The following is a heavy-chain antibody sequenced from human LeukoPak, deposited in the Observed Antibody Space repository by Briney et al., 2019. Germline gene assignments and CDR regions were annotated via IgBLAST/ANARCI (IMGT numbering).Heavy chain of an antibody. J-gene: IGHJ4*02. D-gene: IGHD3-22*01. Sequence: PSETLSLTCTVSGDSINSYYWSWIRQPAGKGLEWIGRIHMSGSTNYNPSLRSRVAISMDNSKNQFSLKLKSVTAADTAVYYCARDDSSRDDSGGYHYWGQGTLVTISS. V-gene: IGHV4-4*07. CDR3: ARDDSSRDDSGGYHY. CDR2: IHMSGST. CDR1: GDSINSYY.